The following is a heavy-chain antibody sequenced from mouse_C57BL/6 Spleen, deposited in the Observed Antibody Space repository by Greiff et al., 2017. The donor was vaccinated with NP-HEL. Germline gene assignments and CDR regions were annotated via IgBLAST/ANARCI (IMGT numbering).Heavy chain of an antibody. CDR1: GYAFSSSW. D-gene: IGHD3-2*02. Sequence: QVQLQQSGPELVKPGASVKISCKASGYAFSSSWMNWVKQRPGKGLEWIGRIYPGDGDTNYNGKFKGKATLTADKSSSTAYMQLSSLTSEDSAVYFCASSPQTSSGYGYYAMDYWGQGTSVTVSS. V-gene: IGHV1-82*01. CDR2: IYPGDGDT. CDR3: ASSPQTSSGYGYYAMDY. J-gene: IGHJ4*01.